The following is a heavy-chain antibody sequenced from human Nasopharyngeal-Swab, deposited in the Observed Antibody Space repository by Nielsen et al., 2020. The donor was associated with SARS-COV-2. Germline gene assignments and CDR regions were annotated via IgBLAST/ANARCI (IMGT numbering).Heavy chain of an antibody. CDR1: GGSFGGYY. CDR3: ERASSGGYSYGRGGASDGFDI. V-gene: IGHV4-34*01. D-gene: IGHD5-18*01. J-gene: IGHJ3*02. Sequence: SEPLSLTCAVYGGSFGGYYWSWIRQPPGKGLEWFGEINHSGSTNYNPSLKSRVTISADTSKNKFSLKLSSVTAADTAVYYCERASSGGYSYGRGGASDGFDIWGQGTMVTVSS. CDR2: INHSGST.